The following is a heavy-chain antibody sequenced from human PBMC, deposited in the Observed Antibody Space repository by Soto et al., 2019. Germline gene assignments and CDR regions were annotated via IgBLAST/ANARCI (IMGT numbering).Heavy chain of an antibody. V-gene: IGHV3-23*01. CDR1: GFTFSSYA. D-gene: IGHD6-6*01. Sequence: PGGSLRLSCAASGFTFSSYAMSWVRQAPGKGLEWVSAISGSGGSTYYADPVKGRFTISRDNSKNTLYLQMNSLRAEDTAVYYCAKFYDSSGLVDYWGQGTLVTVSS. CDR3: AKFYDSSGLVDY. CDR2: ISGSGGST. J-gene: IGHJ4*02.